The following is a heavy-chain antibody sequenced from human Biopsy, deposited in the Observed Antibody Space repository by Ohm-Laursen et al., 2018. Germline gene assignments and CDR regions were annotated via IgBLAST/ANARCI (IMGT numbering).Heavy chain of an antibody. CDR3: ARRTWDN. Sequence: SVKVSCKASGYTFIDYYIHWVRQAPGRGLEWMGWINPNSGGTKYAQKFQGRVTTAGDTSINTVHMELRNLRSDDTAVYYCARRTWDNWGLGTLITVSS. J-gene: IGHJ4*02. CDR1: GYTFIDYY. CDR2: INPNSGGT. V-gene: IGHV1-2*02.